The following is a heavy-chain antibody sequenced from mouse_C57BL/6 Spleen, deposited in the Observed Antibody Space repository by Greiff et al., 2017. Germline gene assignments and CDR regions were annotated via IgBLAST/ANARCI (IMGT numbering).Heavy chain of an antibody. Sequence: QVQLQQPGAVLVRPGSSVKLSCKASGYTFTSYWMDWVKQRPGQGLEWIGNIYPSDSETYYNQKFKDKATLTVDKSSSTAYMQLSSLTSEDSAVYYCAREDYYGNSLPYWYFDVWGTGTTVTVSS. J-gene: IGHJ1*03. CDR2: IYPSDSET. D-gene: IGHD1-1*01. V-gene: IGHV1-61*01. CDR1: GYTFTSYW. CDR3: AREDYYGNSLPYWYFDV.